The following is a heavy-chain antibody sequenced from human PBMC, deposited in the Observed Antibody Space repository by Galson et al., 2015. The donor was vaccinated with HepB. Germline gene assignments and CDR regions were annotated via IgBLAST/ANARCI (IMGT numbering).Heavy chain of an antibody. CDR1: GFSLSTSGMC. CDR2: IDWDDDK. D-gene: IGHD6-13*01. V-gene: IGHV2-70*11. J-gene: IGHJ4*02. CDR3: ARSQPGYSSSLYYFDY. Sequence: PALVKPTQTLTLTCTFSGFSLSTSGMCVSWIRQPPGKALEWLARIDWDDDKYYSTSLKTRLTISKDTSKNQVVLTMTNMDPVDTATYYCARSQPGYSSSLYYFDYWGQGTLVTVSS.